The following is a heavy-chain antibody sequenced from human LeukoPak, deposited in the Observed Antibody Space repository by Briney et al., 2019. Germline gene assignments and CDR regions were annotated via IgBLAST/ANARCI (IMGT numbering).Heavy chain of an antibody. V-gene: IGHV3-66*01. CDR2: IHISGST. D-gene: IGHD2/OR15-2a*01. J-gene: IGHJ4*02. CDR1: GFTVTSTY. CDR3: ARAVEYLPLDY. Sequence: LTGRSLRLSCAASGFTVTSTYITWVRQAPGKGLEWVSIIHISGSTYYADSVRGRFTISRDNSKNTVYLQMNSLRAEDTAVYYCARAVEYLPLDYWGQGTLVAVSS.